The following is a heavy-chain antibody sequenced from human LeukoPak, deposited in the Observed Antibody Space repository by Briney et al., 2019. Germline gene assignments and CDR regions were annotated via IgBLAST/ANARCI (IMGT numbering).Heavy chain of an antibody. D-gene: IGHD2-8*01. CDR1: EFTFSSYN. V-gene: IGHV3-21*01. CDR3: ASELIRDAFDI. CDR2: ISSSGTYI. J-gene: IGHJ3*02. Sequence: GGSLRLSCAASEFTFSSYNMNWVRQAPGKGLEWVSSISSSGTYIYYADSVKGRFTISRDNAKNSLYLQMNSLRAEDTAVYYCASELIRDAFDIWGQGTMVTVSS.